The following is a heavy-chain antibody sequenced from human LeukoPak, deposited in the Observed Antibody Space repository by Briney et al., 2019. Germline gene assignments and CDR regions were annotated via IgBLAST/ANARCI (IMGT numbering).Heavy chain of an antibody. V-gene: IGHV3-74*01. CDR1: GITFSSYW. J-gene: IGHJ4*02. D-gene: IGHD2-15*01. CDR3: AKGGGRHADY. Sequence: GGSLRLSCAASGITFSSYWMHWVRQAPGKGLVWVSRINSEGSSTYYADSVKGRFTISRDNAKNTLYLQMNSLRAEDTAVYFCAKGGGRHADYWGQGTLVTVSS. CDR2: INSEGSST.